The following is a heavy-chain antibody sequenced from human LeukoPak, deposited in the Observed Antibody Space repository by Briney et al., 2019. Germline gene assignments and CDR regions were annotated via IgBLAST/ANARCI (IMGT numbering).Heavy chain of an antibody. CDR2: IYHRGST. CDR3: ARVAEDIVVVPAADSDYYYCYYMDV. J-gene: IGHJ6*03. D-gene: IGHD2-2*01. Sequence: SETLSLTCTVSGYSISSGYYGGWIRQPPGKGLEWIGSIYHRGSTYYNPSLKSRVTISVDTSKNQFSLKLSSVTAADTAVYYCARVAEDIVVVPAADSDYYYCYYMDVWGKGTTVTVSS. V-gene: IGHV4-38-2*02. CDR1: GYSISSGYY.